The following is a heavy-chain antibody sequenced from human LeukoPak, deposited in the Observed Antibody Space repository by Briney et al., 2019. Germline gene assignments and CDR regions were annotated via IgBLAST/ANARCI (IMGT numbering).Heavy chain of an antibody. J-gene: IGHJ4*02. CDR1: GFIFSDYY. Sequence: GGSLRLTCAATGFIFSDYYMSWIRQAPGKGLEWISYLTSRSSGSTKYYADSVKGRFSISRDNAKNTVYMQMSSLRAEDTATYYCAKDYCRDGNCPFPFLDSWGQGTQVTVSS. CDR3: AKDYCRDGNCPFPFLDS. CDR2: LTSRSSGSTK. D-gene: IGHD2-15*01. V-gene: IGHV3-11*01.